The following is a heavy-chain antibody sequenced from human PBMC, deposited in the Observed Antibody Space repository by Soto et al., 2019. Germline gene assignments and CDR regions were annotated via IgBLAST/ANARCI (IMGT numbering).Heavy chain of an antibody. CDR3: ARSLNHSGSYLFDS. V-gene: IGHV4-59*08. J-gene: IGHJ4*02. D-gene: IGHD5-12*01. CDR2: VFYTGST. CDR1: GDSTSINY. Sequence: PSETLSLTCTVSGDSTSINYWSWIRQTPGKGLEWIGYVFYTGSTEYNPSLESRVTISIDTSKNQFSLKLTSVTAADTAVYYCARSLNHSGSYLFDSWGQGTQVTVSS.